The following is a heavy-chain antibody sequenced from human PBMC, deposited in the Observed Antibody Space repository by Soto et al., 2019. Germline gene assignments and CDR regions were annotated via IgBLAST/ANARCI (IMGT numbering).Heavy chain of an antibody. CDR2: ISNSGGGT. D-gene: IGHD2-2*01. CDR1: GFTFSSYA. J-gene: IGHJ4*02. CDR3: ANRVYHGDFDY. Sequence: EVQLLESGEGLVQPGGSLRLSCAASGFTFSSYAMSWVRQAPGKGLEWVSGISNSGGGTYYADSVKGRFTLSRDNSQNTLYLQMNSLRADDTAVYYCANRVYHGDFDYWGQGTLVTVSS. V-gene: IGHV3-23*01.